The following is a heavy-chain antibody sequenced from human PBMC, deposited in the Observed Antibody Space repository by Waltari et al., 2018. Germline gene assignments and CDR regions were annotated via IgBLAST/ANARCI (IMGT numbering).Heavy chain of an antibody. CDR3: AKSGVIRMVGGVMDYYTYGMDV. CDR2: ISGSGGSK. Sequence: EVQLLESGGGLVQPGGSLRLSCAASGFTFSSYAMRWVRQAPGKGLEWVSAISGSGGSKYYADSGKGGFTISRDNSKNTRYLQMNSLRAEDTAVYYCAKSGVIRMVGGVMDYYTYGMDVWAKGPRSPSP. D-gene: IGHD3-10*01. CDR1: GFTFSSYA. V-gene: IGHV3-23*01. J-gene: IGHJ6*02.